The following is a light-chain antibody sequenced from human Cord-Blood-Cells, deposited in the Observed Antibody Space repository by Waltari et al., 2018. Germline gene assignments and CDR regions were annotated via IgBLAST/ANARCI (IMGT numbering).Light chain of an antibody. V-gene: IGKV3-15*01. CDR1: QGVSSN. CDR2: GAS. J-gene: IGKJ2*01. Sequence: EIVLTQSPATLSVSPGERATLSCRASQGVSSNLAWYQQKPGQAPRLLIYGASTRATGIPASFSGSGSGTEFTLTISSLQSEDFAVYYCQQYNNWPYTFGQGTKLEIK. CDR3: QQYNNWPYT.